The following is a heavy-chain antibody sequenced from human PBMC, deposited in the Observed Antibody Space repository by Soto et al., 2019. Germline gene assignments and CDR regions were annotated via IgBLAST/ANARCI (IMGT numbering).Heavy chain of an antibody. D-gene: IGHD3-10*01. CDR2: IWYDGSNK. V-gene: IGHV3-33*01. J-gene: IGHJ4*02. CDR3: AAGEPLNY. CDR1: GFTFSNYG. Sequence: GGSLRLSCAASGFTFSNYGMHWVRQAPGKGLEWVAIIWYDGSNKYYADSVKGRFTISRDNSKNTVFLQMDSLRAEDTAMYYCAAGEPLNYRGQGTPVTVSS.